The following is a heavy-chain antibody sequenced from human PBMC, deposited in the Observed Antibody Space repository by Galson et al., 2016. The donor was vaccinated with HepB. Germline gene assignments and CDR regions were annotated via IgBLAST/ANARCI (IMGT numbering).Heavy chain of an antibody. Sequence: SLRLSCAASGFSFSEYYMSWIRQAPGKGLEWVSYISSSGSNTYYADSVKGRFTISRDNAKNSLYLQMNSLRDEDTAVYYCARTYSGSYYSIDDAFDLWGQGTMVTVSS. CDR3: ARTYSGSYYSIDDAFDL. J-gene: IGHJ3*01. CDR2: ISSSGSNT. D-gene: IGHD1-26*01. CDR1: GFSFSEYY. V-gene: IGHV3-11*04.